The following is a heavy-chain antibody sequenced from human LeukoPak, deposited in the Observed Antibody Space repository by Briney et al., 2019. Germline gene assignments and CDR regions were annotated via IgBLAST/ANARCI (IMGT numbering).Heavy chain of an antibody. V-gene: IGHV4-4*07. CDR2: IYTSGST. J-gene: IGHJ2*01. CDR3: ARDYRFGYSYGSHCYFDL. D-gene: IGHD5-18*01. Sequence: PSETLSLTCTVSGGSISSSYWSWIRQPAGKGLEWIGRIYTSGSTSYNPSLKSRVTMSLDTSNNQFSLKLSSVTATDTAVYYCARDYRFGYSYGSHCYFDLWGRGILVTVSS. CDR1: GGSISSSY.